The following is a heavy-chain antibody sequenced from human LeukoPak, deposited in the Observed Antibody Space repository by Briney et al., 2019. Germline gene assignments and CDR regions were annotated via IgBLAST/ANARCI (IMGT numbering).Heavy chain of an antibody. J-gene: IGHJ6*02. CDR1: GFTFSTYW. Sequence: EAGGSLRLSCAASGFTFSTYWMSWVRQAPGKGLEWVANINQDGSEKNYVDSVKGRFTISRDNAKNSLSLQMNSLRAEDTAVYYCGRDMDVWGQGTTVIVSS. CDR3: GRDMDV. CDR2: INQDGSEK. V-gene: IGHV3-7*01.